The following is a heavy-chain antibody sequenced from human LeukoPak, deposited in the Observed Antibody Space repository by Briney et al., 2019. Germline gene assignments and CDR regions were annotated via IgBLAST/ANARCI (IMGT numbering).Heavy chain of an antibody. CDR3: ARESGYCSSTSCYPLYYGMDV. D-gene: IGHD2-2*01. V-gene: IGHV1-46*01. Sequence: ASVKVSCKASGYTFTSYYMHWARQTPGQGLEWMGIINPSGGSTIYAQKFQGRVTMTRDTSTSTVYMELSGLRSEDTAVYYCARESGYCSSTSCYPLYYGMDVWGQGTTVTVSS. CDR1: GYTFTSYY. J-gene: IGHJ6*02. CDR2: INPSGGST.